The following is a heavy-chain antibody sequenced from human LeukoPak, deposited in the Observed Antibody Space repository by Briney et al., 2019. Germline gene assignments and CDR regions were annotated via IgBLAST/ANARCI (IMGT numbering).Heavy chain of an antibody. CDR2: IIPIFGTA. CDR1: GGSFSSYA. CDR3: ARAIVGASIVPGSFDY. Sequence: SVTVSCKASGGSFSSYAISWVRQAPGQGVEWMGGIIPIFGTANYAQKFQGRVTITADESTSTAYMELSSLRSEDTAVYYCARAIVGASIVPGSFDYWGQGTLVTVSS. J-gene: IGHJ4*02. V-gene: IGHV1-69*13. D-gene: IGHD1-26*01.